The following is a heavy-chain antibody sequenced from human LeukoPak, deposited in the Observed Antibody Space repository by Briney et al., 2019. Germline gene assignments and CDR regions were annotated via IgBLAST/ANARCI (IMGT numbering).Heavy chain of an antibody. CDR2: INPNSGGT. D-gene: IGHD2-15*01. Sequence: GASVKVSCKASGYTFTGYYMHWVRQAPGQGLEWMGWINPNSGGTNYAQKFQGRVTMTRDTSISTAYMELSRLRSDDTAVYYCARDWNPSDIVVVVAATFPWGQGTLVTVSS. CDR1: GYTFTGYY. CDR3: ARDWNPSDIVVVVAATFP. V-gene: IGHV1-2*02. J-gene: IGHJ5*02.